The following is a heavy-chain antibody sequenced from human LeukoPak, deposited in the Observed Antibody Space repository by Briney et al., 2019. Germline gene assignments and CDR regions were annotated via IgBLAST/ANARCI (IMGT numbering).Heavy chain of an antibody. CDR2: ISSTSSYV. V-gene: IGHV3-21*01. D-gene: IGHD2-2*01. CDR3: ATEAWGSSRWFDP. Sequence: GGSLRLSCAASGFTFSSYSMNWVRQAPGKGLEWLSFISSTSSYVYYADSVKGRFTISRDNAKNSLFLQMNSLRGEDTAVYYCATEAWGSSRWFDPWGQGTLVTVSS. CDR1: GFTFSSYS. J-gene: IGHJ5*02.